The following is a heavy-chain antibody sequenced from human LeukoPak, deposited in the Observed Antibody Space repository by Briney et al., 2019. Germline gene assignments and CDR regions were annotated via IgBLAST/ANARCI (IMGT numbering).Heavy chain of an antibody. J-gene: IGHJ6*02. Sequence: GRSLRLSCAASGFTFSSSGMSWVRQAPGKGLEWVSAISGSDARTFSVDSVKGRFTISRDNSKNTLYLQMNSLRAEDTAVYYCAKDRRTLTVWGQGTTVTVSS. D-gene: IGHD3-16*01. CDR3: AKDRRTLTV. V-gene: IGHV3-23*01. CDR2: ISGSDART. CDR1: GFTFSSSG.